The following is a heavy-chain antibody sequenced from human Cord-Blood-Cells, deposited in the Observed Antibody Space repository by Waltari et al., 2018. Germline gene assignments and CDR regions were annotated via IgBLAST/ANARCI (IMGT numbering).Heavy chain of an antibody. V-gene: IGHV4-38-2*02. Sequence: QVQLQESGPGLVKPPETLSLTCAVSGYSISSGYYWGWLRQPPGKGLEWIGSIYHSGSTYYNPSLKSRVTISVDTSKNQFSLKLSSVTAADTAVYYCAGDANDFWSGYGMDVWGQGTTVTVSS. J-gene: IGHJ6*02. CDR2: IYHSGST. CDR3: AGDANDFWSGYGMDV. CDR1: GYSISSGYY. D-gene: IGHD3-3*01.